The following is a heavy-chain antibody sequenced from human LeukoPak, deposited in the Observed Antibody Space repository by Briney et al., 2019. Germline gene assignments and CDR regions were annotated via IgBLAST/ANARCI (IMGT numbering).Heavy chain of an antibody. V-gene: IGHV3-49*04. Sequence: PGGSLRLSCTTSGITFGDHAMSWVRQAPVKGLEWIGYIRSKAYGGTTEYAASVKGRFTISRDDSKSIAYLQMNSLKTEDTALYYCTSSFGELSFFDYWGQGTLVTVSS. CDR1: GITFGDHA. CDR3: TSSFGELSFFDY. CDR2: IRSKAYGGTT. J-gene: IGHJ4*02. D-gene: IGHD3-10*01.